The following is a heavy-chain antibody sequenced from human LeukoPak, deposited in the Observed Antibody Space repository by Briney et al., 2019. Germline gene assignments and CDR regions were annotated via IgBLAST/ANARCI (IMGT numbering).Heavy chain of an antibody. V-gene: IGHV3-23*01. J-gene: IGHJ4*02. CDR2: VTGRGGST. CDR1: GFTFSSYA. Sequence: PGGSLRLSCAASGFTFSSYAMSWVRQAPGKGLEWVSVVTGRGGSTYYADSVKGRFTISRDNSKNTLYLQMNSLRAEDTAVYYCAKVPSIAGAFFDCWGQGTLVTVSS. CDR3: AKVPSIAGAFFDC. D-gene: IGHD1-26*01.